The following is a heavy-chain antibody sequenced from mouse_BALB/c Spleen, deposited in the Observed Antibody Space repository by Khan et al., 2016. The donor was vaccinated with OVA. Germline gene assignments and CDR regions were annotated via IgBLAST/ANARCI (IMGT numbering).Heavy chain of an antibody. CDR3: ARIKKIVATYFDY. CDR2: TNPTNGRT. CDR1: GYTFTSYW. D-gene: IGHD1-1*01. J-gene: IGHJ2*01. Sequence: VQLQQSGAELVKAGASVKMSCKASGYTFTSYWMHWVKQRLGQGLEWFAETNPTNGRTYYNEKFKSKATLTVDKSSSTAYILLSGPTFDDSAVYYWARIKKIVATYFDYWGQGTTLTVSS. V-gene: IGHV1S81*02.